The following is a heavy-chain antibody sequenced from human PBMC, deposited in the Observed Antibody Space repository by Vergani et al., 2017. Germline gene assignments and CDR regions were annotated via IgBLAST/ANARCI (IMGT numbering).Heavy chain of an antibody. CDR3: ALWAVDTAMVTDAFDI. CDR2: INHSGST. Sequence: QVQLQQWGAGLLKPSETLSLTCAVYGGSFSGYYWSWIRQPPGKGLGWSGEINHSGSTNYNPSLKSRVTISVDTSKNQFSLKLSSVTAADTAVYYCALWAVDTAMVTDAFDIWGQGTMVTVSS. D-gene: IGHD5-18*01. J-gene: IGHJ3*02. V-gene: IGHV4-34*01. CDR1: GGSFSGYY.